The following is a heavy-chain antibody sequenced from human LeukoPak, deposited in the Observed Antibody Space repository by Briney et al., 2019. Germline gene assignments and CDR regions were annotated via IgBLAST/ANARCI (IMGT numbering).Heavy chain of an antibody. V-gene: IGHV1-2*02. CDR3: VRGLTTVATWLYL. CDR2: ISPNSGDT. Sequence: ASVKVSCKASGYTFTGYLMHWVRQAPGQGLELMGWISPNSGDTKYAQKFQGRVTMTRDTSISTAYMEVSRLRSDDTAVYYCVRGLTTVATWLYLWGRGTLVTVSS. D-gene: IGHD4-17*01. CDR1: GYTFTGYL. J-gene: IGHJ2*01.